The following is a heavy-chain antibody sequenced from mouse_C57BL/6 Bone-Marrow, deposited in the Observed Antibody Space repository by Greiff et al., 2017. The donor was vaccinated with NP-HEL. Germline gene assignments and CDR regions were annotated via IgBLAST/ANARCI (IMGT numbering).Heavy chain of an antibody. CDR3: TTSTAVVARYAMDY. V-gene: IGHV14-1*01. Sequence: EVQLQESGAELVRPGASVKLSCTASGFNIKDYYMHWVKQRPEQGLEWIGRIDPEDGDTEYAPKFQGKATMTADTSSNTAYLQLSSLTSEDTAVYYCTTSTAVVARYAMDYWGQGTSVTVSS. D-gene: IGHD1-1*01. CDR1: GFNIKDYY. J-gene: IGHJ4*01. CDR2: IDPEDGDT.